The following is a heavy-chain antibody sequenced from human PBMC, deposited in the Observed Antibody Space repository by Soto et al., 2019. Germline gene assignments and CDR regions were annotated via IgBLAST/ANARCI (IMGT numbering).Heavy chain of an antibody. J-gene: IGHJ4*02. CDR1: GYTPTNYD. D-gene: IGHD1-26*01. Sequence: QVPLVQSGAEVKKPGASVTVSCKTSGYTPTNYDIGWVRQAPGQGLEWMGWISAYNGNTNSAQKLQGRLTMTTDTSTRTAYMELRSLRSDDKAVYYCARALYRSGTYYAFDNWGQGTLVTVSS. CDR3: ARALYRSGTYYAFDN. CDR2: ISAYNGNT. V-gene: IGHV1-18*01.